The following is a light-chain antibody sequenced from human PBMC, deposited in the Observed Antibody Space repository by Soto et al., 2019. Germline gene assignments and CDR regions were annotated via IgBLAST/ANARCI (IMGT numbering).Light chain of an antibody. J-gene: IGLJ2*01. Sequence: QSVLTQPPSASGTPGQRVTISCSGSSSNIGSNYVYWYQQLPGTAPKLLIYRNNQRPSGVPDRFSGSKSGTSASLAISGLRSEDEADYYCAAWDASLSGYVVFGGWTKLTVL. V-gene: IGLV1-47*01. CDR2: RNN. CDR1: SSNIGSNY. CDR3: AAWDASLSGYVV.